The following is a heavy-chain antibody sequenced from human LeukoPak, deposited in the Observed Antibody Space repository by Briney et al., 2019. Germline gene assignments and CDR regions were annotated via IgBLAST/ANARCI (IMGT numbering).Heavy chain of an antibody. CDR2: IKQDGGEK. Sequence: GGSLRLSCAVSGFSFSSYWRNWVRQAPGKGLEWVASIKQDGGEKSYVDSVKGRFTISRDNAKNSLYLQMSSLRAEDTPGYDCARDGSAAGLYFDLWAQGTLVTVSS. V-gene: IGHV3-7*01. CDR1: GFSFSSYW. D-gene: IGHD6-13*01. CDR3: ARDGSAAGLYFDL. J-gene: IGHJ4*02.